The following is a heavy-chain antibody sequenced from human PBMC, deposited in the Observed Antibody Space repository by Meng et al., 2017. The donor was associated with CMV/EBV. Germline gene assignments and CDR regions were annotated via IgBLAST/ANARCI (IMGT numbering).Heavy chain of an antibody. Sequence: GESLKISCASSGVTFSSSIMNWVRQAPGKGLEWVSSISSRSSYIYYADSVKGRFTISRDNAKNSMYLQMNSLRDEDTAVYYCARVGGHTIWGQGTLVTVSS. CDR2: ISSRSSYI. CDR1: GVTFSSSI. CDR3: ARVGGHTI. D-gene: IGHD3-16*01. J-gene: IGHJ4*02. V-gene: IGHV3-21*01.